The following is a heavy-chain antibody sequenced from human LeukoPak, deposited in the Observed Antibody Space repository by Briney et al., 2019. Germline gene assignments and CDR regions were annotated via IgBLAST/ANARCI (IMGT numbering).Heavy chain of an antibody. CDR1: GGSISSGGYC. CDR2: IYYSGST. D-gene: IGHD3/OR15-3a*01. J-gene: IGHJ4*02. V-gene: IGHV4-31*03. Sequence: SETLSLTCTVSGGSISSGGYCWSWIRQHPGKGLEWIGYIYYSGSTYYNPSLKSRVTISVDTSKNQFSLKLSSVTAADTAVYYCAREGDWAPDYWGQGTLVTVSS. CDR3: AREGDWAPDY.